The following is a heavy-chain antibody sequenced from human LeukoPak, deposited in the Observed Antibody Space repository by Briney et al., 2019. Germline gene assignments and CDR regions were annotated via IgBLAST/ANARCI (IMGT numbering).Heavy chain of an antibody. Sequence: GGSLRLSCAASGLTFSSYAMHWVRQAPGKGLEWVAVISYDGSNKYYADSVKGRFTISRDNSKNTLYLQMNSLRAEDTAVYYCARDADPMIVVSYFGYWGQGTLVTVSS. CDR3: ARDADPMIVVSYFGY. CDR2: ISYDGSNK. CDR1: GLTFSSYA. V-gene: IGHV3-30*04. J-gene: IGHJ4*02. D-gene: IGHD3-22*01.